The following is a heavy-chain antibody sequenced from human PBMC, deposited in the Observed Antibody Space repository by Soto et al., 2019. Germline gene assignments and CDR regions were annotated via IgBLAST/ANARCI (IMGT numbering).Heavy chain of an antibody. CDR2: MSGSGSTI. CDR1: GFTFSDYH. D-gene: IGHD2-21*02. V-gene: IGHV3-11*01. J-gene: IGHJ3*01. Sequence: GGSLSLSCVVSGFTFSDYHMSWVRQAPGSGPEWITAMSGSGSTIFYAEAVKGRFSISRDNAKNSLYLQMNSLRDEDTALYFCARDPAYCGGDCLGAFDLWGPGTMVTVSS. CDR3: ARDPAYCGGDCLGAFDL.